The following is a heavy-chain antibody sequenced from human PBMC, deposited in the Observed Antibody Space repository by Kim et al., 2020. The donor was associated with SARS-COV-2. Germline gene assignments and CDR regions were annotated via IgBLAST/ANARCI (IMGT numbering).Heavy chain of an antibody. CDR1: GFTFSSYG. V-gene: IGHV3-30*18. CDR3: AKDWIEVAGTGNY. Sequence: GGSLRLSCAASGFTFSSYGMHWVRQAPGKGLEWVAVISYDGSNKYYADSVKGRFTISRDNSKNTLYLQMNSLRAEDTAVYYCAKDWIEVAGTGNYRGQGT. D-gene: IGHD6-19*01. CDR2: ISYDGSNK. J-gene: IGHJ4*02.